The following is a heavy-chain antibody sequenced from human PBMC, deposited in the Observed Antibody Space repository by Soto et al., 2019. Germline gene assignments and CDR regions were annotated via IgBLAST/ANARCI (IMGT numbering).Heavy chain of an antibody. CDR2: INPSGGST. J-gene: IGHJ3*02. D-gene: IGHD2-2*01. Sequence: ASVKVSCKASGYTFTSYYMHWVRQAPGQGLEWMGIINPSGGSTSYAQKFQGRVTMTRDTSTSTVYMELSSLRFEDTAVYYCARGNGACSTSCLSDAFDIWGQGTMVTVSS. CDR3: ARGNGACSTSCLSDAFDI. CDR1: GYTFTSYY. V-gene: IGHV1-46*03.